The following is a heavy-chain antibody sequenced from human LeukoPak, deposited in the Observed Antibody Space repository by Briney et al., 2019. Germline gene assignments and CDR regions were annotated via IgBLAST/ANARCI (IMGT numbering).Heavy chain of an antibody. D-gene: IGHD3-3*01. CDR3: AKDRAYYDFWSGYYTGPTFDY. J-gene: IGHJ4*02. V-gene: IGHV3-23*01. CDR2: ISGSGDNT. Sequence: GGSLRLSCAASGFTFSSYAMSWVRQAPGKGLEWVSGISGSGDNTYYADSVKGRFTISRDNSKNTLYLQMNSLRAEDTAVYYCAKDRAYYDFWSGYYTGPTFDYWGQGTLVTVSS. CDR1: GFTFSSYA.